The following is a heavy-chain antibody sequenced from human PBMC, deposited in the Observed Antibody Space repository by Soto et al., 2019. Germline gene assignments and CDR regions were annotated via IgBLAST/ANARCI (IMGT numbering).Heavy chain of an antibody. V-gene: IGHV3-23*01. CDR1: GFTFNNYA. J-gene: IGHJ6*02. CDR2: ISSSGGST. CDR3: AKERWEGYGMEV. D-gene: IGHD1-26*01. Sequence: EVQLLESGGGLVQPGGSLRLSCAASGFTFNNYAMSWVRQAPGKGLEWVSTISSSGGSTYYAGSVKGRFTISRDNSKNTLYLQMNSLRAEDTAVYYCAKERWEGYGMEVWGQGTTVTVSS.